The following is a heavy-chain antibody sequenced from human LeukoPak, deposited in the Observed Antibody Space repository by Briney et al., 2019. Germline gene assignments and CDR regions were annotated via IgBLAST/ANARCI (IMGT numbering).Heavy chain of an antibody. CDR3: ARKWFGELLWDY. D-gene: IGHD3-10*01. J-gene: IGHJ4*02. CDR2: ISAYNGNT. V-gene: IGHV1-18*01. Sequence: IGWISAYNGNTNYAQKLQGRVTMTTDTSTSTAYMELRSLRSDDTAVYYCARKWFGELLWDYWGQGTLVTVSS.